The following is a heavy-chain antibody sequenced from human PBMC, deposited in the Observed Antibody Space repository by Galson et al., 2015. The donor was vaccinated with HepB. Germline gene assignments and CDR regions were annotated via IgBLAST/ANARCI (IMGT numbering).Heavy chain of an antibody. CDR3: ARDLGQRLEPRPFFDY. Sequence: SVKVSCKASGYSFTYYGISWLRQAPGRGLEWMGWISAYNGNSKYAQKFQGRVTMTTDTSTSTASMELRSLRSDDTAVYYCARDLGQRLEPRPFFDYWGQGTLVIVSS. V-gene: IGHV1-18*01. J-gene: IGHJ4*02. CDR1: GYSFTYYG. CDR2: ISAYNGNS. D-gene: IGHD6-25*01.